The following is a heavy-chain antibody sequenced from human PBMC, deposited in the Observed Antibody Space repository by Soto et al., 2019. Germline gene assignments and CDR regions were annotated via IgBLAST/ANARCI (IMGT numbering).Heavy chain of an antibody. Sequence: GGSLRLSCAASGFTFSSYEMNWVRQAPGKGLEWVSYISSSGSTIYYADSVKGRFTTSRDNAKNSLYLQMNSLRAEDTAVYYCARDRYYDFWSGYYTPFGMDVWGQGTTVTVSS. D-gene: IGHD3-3*01. CDR2: ISSSGSTI. CDR1: GFTFSSYE. J-gene: IGHJ6*02. V-gene: IGHV3-48*03. CDR3: ARDRYYDFWSGYYTPFGMDV.